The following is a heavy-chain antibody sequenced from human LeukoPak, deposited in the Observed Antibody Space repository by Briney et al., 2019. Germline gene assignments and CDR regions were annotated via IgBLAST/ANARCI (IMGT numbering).Heavy chain of an antibody. CDR3: ARLNRLGELLLFDP. Sequence: SETLSLTCTASGDSITSGSYYWGWIRQPPGKGLESIGYIYYSGSTYYNPSLKSRVTISVDTSKNQFSLKLSSVTAADTAVYYCARLNRLGELLLFDPWGRGTLVTVSS. V-gene: IGHV4-30-4*08. J-gene: IGHJ5*02. D-gene: IGHD3-10*01. CDR2: IYYSGST. CDR1: GDSITSGSYY.